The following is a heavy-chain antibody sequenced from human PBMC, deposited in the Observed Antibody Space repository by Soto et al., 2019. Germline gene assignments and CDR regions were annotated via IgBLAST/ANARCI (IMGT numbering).Heavy chain of an antibody. CDR3: ARSRFTMVTTVVRDYNGMDV. V-gene: IGHV4-31*03. D-gene: IGHD3-10*01. CDR1: GGSISSGGYY. J-gene: IGHJ6*02. Sequence: SETLSLTCTVSGGSISSGGYYWSWIRQHPGEGLEWIGFIYYSGRTYYNPSLKSRVTISVDTSKNHFSLKLSSVTAADTAVYYCARSRFTMVTTVVRDYNGMDVWGQGTTVTVSS. CDR2: IYYSGRT.